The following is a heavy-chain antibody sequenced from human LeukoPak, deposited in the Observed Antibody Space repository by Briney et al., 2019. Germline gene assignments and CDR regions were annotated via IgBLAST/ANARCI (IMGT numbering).Heavy chain of an antibody. V-gene: IGHV1-69*04. CDR2: IIPLLGIA. CDR3: ARTPSAAGPSGYFDY. CDR1: GGTFSSYA. Sequence: GASVTVSLKASGGTFSSYAISWVRPAPGQGLEWMGRIIPLLGIANYARKFQGRVRITEDKSTSTAYIELSRLRSGDLAVYYCARTPSAAGPSGYFDYWGQGTRVTVSS. J-gene: IGHJ4*02. D-gene: IGHD6-13*01.